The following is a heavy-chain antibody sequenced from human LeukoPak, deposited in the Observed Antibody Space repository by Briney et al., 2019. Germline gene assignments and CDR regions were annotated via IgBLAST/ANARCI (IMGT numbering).Heavy chain of an antibody. D-gene: IGHD1-7*01. CDR1: GYTFTGYY. CDR2: INPNSGGT. J-gene: IGHJ4*02. V-gene: IGHV1-2*02. CDR3: ARVPEGITGTFFDY. Sequence: ASVKVSCKASGYTFTGYYMHWVRQAPGQGLEWRGWINPNSGGTNYVQKFQGRVTMTRDTSISTAYMELSRLRSDDTAVYYCARVPEGITGTFFDYWGQGTLVTVSS.